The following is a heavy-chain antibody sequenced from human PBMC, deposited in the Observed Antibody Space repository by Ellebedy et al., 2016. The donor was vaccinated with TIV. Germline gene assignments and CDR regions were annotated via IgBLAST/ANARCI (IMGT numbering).Heavy chain of an antibody. D-gene: IGHD3-22*01. CDR2: ISSSSTYI. J-gene: IGHJ4*02. CDR1: GFTFSSFN. V-gene: IGHV3-21*01. Sequence: GESLKISXAASGFTFSSFNMNWVRQAPGKGLEWVSSISSSSTYIYYADSAKGRFTISRDNTKNSLYLLMNSLRAEDTAVYYCARDQPYYDSSGYDYWGQGTLVTVSS. CDR3: ARDQPYYDSSGYDY.